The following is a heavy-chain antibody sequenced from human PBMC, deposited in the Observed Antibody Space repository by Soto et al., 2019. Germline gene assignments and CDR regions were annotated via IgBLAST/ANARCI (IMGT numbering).Heavy chain of an antibody. Sequence: GGSLRLSCAASGFTFSNACMNWVRQAPGKGLEWVGRIKSKTDGGTTDYAAPVKGRFTISRDDSKNTLYLQMNSLKTEDTAVYYCTTDGSSRYYYYGMDVWGQGTTVTVSS. V-gene: IGHV3-15*07. CDR2: IKSKTDGGTT. CDR3: TTDGSSRYYYYGMDV. J-gene: IGHJ6*02. CDR1: GFTFSNAC. D-gene: IGHD2-2*01.